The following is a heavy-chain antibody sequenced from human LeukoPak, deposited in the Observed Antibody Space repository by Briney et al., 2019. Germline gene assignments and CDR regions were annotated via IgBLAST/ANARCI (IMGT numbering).Heavy chain of an antibody. CDR2: INPNSGGT. D-gene: IGHD6-19*01. CDR3: ANSSGWYSGAFDI. CDR1: GYTFTGYY. Sequence: ASVNVSCKASGYTFTGYYMHWVRQAPGQGLEWMGWINPNSGGTNYAQKLQGRVTMTTDTSTSTAYMELRSLRSDDTAVYYCANSSGWYSGAFDIWGQGTMVTVSS. J-gene: IGHJ3*02. V-gene: IGHV1-2*02.